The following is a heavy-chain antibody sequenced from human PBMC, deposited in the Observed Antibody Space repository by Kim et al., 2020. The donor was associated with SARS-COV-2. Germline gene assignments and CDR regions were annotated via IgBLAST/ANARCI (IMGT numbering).Heavy chain of an antibody. CDR3: ARDLADGYNDNYYGMDV. D-gene: IGHD5-12*01. V-gene: IGHV3-30*04. J-gene: IGHJ6*02. Sequence: GGSLRLSCAASGFTFSSYAMHWVRQAPGKGLEWVAVISYDGSNKYYVDSVKGRFTISRDNSKNTLYLQMNSLRAEDTAVYYCARDLADGYNDNYYGMDVWGQGTTLTVSS. CDR2: ISYDGSNK. CDR1: GFTFSSYA.